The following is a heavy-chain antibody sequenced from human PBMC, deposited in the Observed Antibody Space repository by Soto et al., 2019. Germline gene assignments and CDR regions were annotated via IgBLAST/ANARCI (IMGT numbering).Heavy chain of an antibody. CDR2: IIPIFGTA. Sequence: SVKVSCKASGGTFSTYAISWVRQAPGQGLEWMGGIIPIFGTANYAQKFQGRVTITADESASRASMELSSLRSEDTAVYYCDRSRVRTMIALVITRNYYYGMDVWGEGIKVTVSS. CDR3: DRSRVRTMIALVITRNYYYGMDV. J-gene: IGHJ6*01. V-gene: IGHV1-69*13. D-gene: IGHD3-22*01. CDR1: GGTFSTYA.